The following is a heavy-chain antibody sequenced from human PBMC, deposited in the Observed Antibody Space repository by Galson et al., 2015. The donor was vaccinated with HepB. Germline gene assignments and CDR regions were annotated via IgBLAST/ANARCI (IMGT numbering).Heavy chain of an antibody. Sequence: SLRLSCAASGFTFSSYGMHWVRQAPGKGLEWVAVISYDGSNKYYADSVKGRFTISRDNSKNTLYLQMNSLRAEDTAVYYCAKVLRFLEWSHAFDIWGQGTMVTVSS. CDR3: AKVLRFLEWSHAFDI. CDR1: GFTFSSYG. J-gene: IGHJ3*02. V-gene: IGHV3-30*18. CDR2: ISYDGSNK. D-gene: IGHD3-3*01.